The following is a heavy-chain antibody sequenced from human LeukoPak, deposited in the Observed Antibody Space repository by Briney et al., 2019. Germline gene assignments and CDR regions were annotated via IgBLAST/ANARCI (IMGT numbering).Heavy chain of an antibody. CDR2: VSTDGDT. D-gene: IGHD6-19*01. Sequence: GGSLRLSCAASGFNFMRYAMSWVRQAPGKGLEWVSSVSTDGDTYYTDSVKGRFTNSRDGSTNTLFLQMISLRAGDTALYYCARSRSGSVASTSDYWGQGTLVIVSS. V-gene: IGHV3-23*01. J-gene: IGHJ4*02. CDR3: ARSRSGSVASTSDY. CDR1: GFNFMRYA.